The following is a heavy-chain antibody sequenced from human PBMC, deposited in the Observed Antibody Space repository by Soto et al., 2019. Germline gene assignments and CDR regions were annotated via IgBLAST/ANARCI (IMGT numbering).Heavy chain of an antibody. J-gene: IGHJ4*02. CDR3: ARAHQNYDFWSGFPHFDY. Sequence: GASVKVSCKASGYTFTSYGISWVRQAPGQGLEWMGWISAYNGNTNYAQKLQGRVTMTTDTSTSTAYMELRSLRSDDTAVYYCARAHQNYDFWSGFPHFDYWGQGTLVTVS. V-gene: IGHV1-18*01. CDR1: GYTFTSYG. CDR2: ISAYNGNT. D-gene: IGHD3-3*01.